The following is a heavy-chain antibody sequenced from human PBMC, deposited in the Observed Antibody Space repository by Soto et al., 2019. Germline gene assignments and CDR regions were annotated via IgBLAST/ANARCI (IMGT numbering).Heavy chain of an antibody. CDR2: VSYDGSKQ. J-gene: IGHJ4*02. CDR1: GFTFSNYA. Sequence: QVQLVESGGGVVQPGRSLRVSCAASGFTFSNYAMHWVRQAPGKGLEWVAVVSYDGSKQFYADSVEGRFTISRDSSKRTLYLHMVTLGDEDTAVYYCARDRVYYYDNSGYYNFDYWGQGTLVTVSS. D-gene: IGHD3-22*01. CDR3: ARDRVYYYDNSGYYNFDY. V-gene: IGHV3-30-3*01.